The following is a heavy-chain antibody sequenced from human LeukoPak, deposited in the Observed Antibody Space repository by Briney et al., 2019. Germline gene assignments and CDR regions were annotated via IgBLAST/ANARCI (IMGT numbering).Heavy chain of an antibody. CDR1: GYSISSGYY. V-gene: IGHV4-38-2*02. CDR3: ARSRAGRFDY. Sequence: SGTLSLTCTVSGYSISSGYYWGWIRQPPGKGLEWIGSIYHSGSTYYNPSLKSRVTISIDTSKNQFSLKLSSVTAADTAVYYCARSRAGRFDYWGQGTLVTVSS. CDR2: IYHSGST. J-gene: IGHJ4*02.